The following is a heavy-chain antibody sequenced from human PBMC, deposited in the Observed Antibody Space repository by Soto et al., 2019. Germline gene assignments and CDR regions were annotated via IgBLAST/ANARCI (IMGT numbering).Heavy chain of an antibody. Sequence: SETLSLTCTISGGSISSSSYYWGWIRQPPGKGLEWIGSIYYSGSTYYNPSLKSRVTISVDTSKNQFSLKLSPVTAADTAVYYCASRYDSSGYSWVSYYYYGMDVWGQGTTVTVSS. CDR1: GGSISSSSYY. D-gene: IGHD3-22*01. CDR2: IYYSGST. CDR3: ASRYDSSGYSWVSYYYYGMDV. V-gene: IGHV4-39*01. J-gene: IGHJ6*02.